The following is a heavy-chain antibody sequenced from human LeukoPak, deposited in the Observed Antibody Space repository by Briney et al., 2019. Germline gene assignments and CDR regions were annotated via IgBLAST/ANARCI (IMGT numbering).Heavy chain of an antibody. CDR2: IYYSGST. J-gene: IGHJ1*01. Sequence: SQTLSLTCTVSGGSISSGGYYWSWIRQHPGQGLEWIGYIYYSGSTYYNPSLKSRVTILLDTSKNQFSLKLSSVTAADTAVYHCATYNRDGYNFAFQHWGQGTLVTVSS. D-gene: IGHD5-24*01. CDR3: ATYNRDGYNFAFQH. V-gene: IGHV4-31*03. CDR1: GGSISSGGYY.